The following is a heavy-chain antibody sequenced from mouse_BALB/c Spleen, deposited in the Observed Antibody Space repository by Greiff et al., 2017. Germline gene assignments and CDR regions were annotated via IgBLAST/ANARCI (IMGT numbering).Heavy chain of an antibody. V-gene: IGHV3-6*02. CDR3: ARERKSYYRYDEAMDY. Sequence: LEESGPGLVKPSQSLSLTCSVTGYSITSGYYWNWIRQFPGNKLEWMGYISYDGSNNYNPSLKNRISITRDTSKNQFFLKLNSVTTEDTATYYCARERKSYYRYDEAMDYWGQGTSVTVSS. CDR2: ISYDGSN. D-gene: IGHD2-14*01. J-gene: IGHJ4*01. CDR1: GYSITSGYY.